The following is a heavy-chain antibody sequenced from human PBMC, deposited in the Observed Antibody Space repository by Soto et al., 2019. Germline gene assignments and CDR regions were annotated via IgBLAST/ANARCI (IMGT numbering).Heavy chain of an antibody. J-gene: IGHJ4*02. V-gene: IGHV3-23*01. Sequence: GGSLRLSCAASGFTFSSYAMSWVRQAPGKGLEWVSAISGSGGSTYYADSVKGRFTISRDNSKNTLYLQMNKLRAEYTAVYYCAKDQGGYDSIFDYWGQGTLVTVSP. CDR1: GFTFSSYA. D-gene: IGHD3-9*01. CDR3: AKDQGGYDSIFDY. CDR2: ISGSGGST.